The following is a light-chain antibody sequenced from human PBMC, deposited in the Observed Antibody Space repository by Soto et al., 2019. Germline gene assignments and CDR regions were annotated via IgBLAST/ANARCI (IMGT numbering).Light chain of an antibody. Sequence: EIVLTQSPGTLSLSPGERATLSCRASQSVSSNYLAWYQQKPGQAPRLLISGASSRATGIPDRFSGGGSGTDFTLTISRVEPEDFAVYSCQQYGSSPGTFGQGTKLEIK. CDR3: QQYGSSPGT. V-gene: IGKV3-20*01. CDR2: GAS. CDR1: QSVSSNY. J-gene: IGKJ2*01.